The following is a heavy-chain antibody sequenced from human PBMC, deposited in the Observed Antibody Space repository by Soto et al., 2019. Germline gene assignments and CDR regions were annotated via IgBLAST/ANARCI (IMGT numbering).Heavy chain of an antibody. CDR3: ARRVIGSSRAFDI. Sequence: GGSLRLSCAASGFAFTGHPMSWVRQAPEKGLEWVAGISDGGDLTYNADSVKGRFTISRDNSRNTLYLQMNSLRAEDTAVYYCARRVIGSSRAFDIWGQGTMVTVSS. J-gene: IGHJ3*02. V-gene: IGHV3-23*01. CDR2: ISDGGDLT. CDR1: GFAFTGHP. D-gene: IGHD3-10*01.